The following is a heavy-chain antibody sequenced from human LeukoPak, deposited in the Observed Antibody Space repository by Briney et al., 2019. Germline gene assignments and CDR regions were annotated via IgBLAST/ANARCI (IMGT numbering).Heavy chain of an antibody. CDR2: IRGSGSTT. V-gene: IGHV3-48*03. Sequence: GGSLILSCGASGFTFSSFEMNWVRQAPGKGLEWGAHIRGSGSTTYYADSVRGRFTISRDNAKNSLYLQMNSLTVEDTAIYYCAKDMGYTYALDYWGQGALVAVSS. CDR1: GFTFSSFE. J-gene: IGHJ4*02. D-gene: IGHD5-18*01. CDR3: AKDMGYTYALDY.